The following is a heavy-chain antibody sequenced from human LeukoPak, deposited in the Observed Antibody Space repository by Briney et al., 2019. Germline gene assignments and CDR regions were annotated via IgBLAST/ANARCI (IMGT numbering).Heavy chain of an antibody. Sequence: GGSLRLSCAASGFTFSSYWMHWVRQAPGKGLVWVSRINTDGSSTSYADSVKGRFTISRDNAKNTLYLQMNSLRAEDMAVYYCARGGQWLVHYFDYWGQGTLVTVSS. J-gene: IGHJ4*02. CDR1: GFTFSSYW. D-gene: IGHD6-19*01. CDR3: ARGGQWLVHYFDY. V-gene: IGHV3-74*01. CDR2: INTDGSST.